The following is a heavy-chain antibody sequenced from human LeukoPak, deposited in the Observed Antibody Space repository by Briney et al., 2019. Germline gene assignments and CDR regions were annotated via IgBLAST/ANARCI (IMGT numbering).Heavy chain of an antibody. Sequence: PGGSLRLSCAASGFTFSTYWMHWVRQAPGKGLEWVANIKQDGSEKYYVDSVKGRFTISRDNAKNSLYLQMNSLRAEDTAVYYCARDLTMTRYYDYVWGSYRYTPAYYFDYWGQGTLVTVSS. J-gene: IGHJ4*02. CDR3: ARDLTMTRYYDYVWGSYRYTPAYYFDY. CDR1: GFTFSTYW. CDR2: IKQDGSEK. V-gene: IGHV3-7*03. D-gene: IGHD3-16*02.